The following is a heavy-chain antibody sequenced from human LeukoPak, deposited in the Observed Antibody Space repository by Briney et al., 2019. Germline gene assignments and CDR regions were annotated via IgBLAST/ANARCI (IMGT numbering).Heavy chain of an antibody. D-gene: IGHD6-13*01. CDR3: ARAGVQQLVRGWFDP. CDR1: GYTFTSYY. V-gene: IGHV1-46*01. Sequence: ASVKVSFKASGYTFTSYYMHWVRQAPGQGLEWMGIINPSGGSTSYAQKFQGRVTMTRDTSTSTVYMELSSLRSEDTAVYYCARAGVQQLVRGWFDPWGQGTLVTVSS. J-gene: IGHJ5*02. CDR2: INPSGGST.